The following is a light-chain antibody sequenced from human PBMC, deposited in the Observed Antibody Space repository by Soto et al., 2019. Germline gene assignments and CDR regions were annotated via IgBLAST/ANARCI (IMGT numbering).Light chain of an antibody. CDR1: RSVGTF. CDR2: GAS. CDR3: QQYSSSPPLT. J-gene: IGKJ4*01. Sequence: IVLTQSPGTLSLSPGERATLSCRASRSVGTFLAWYQQKPGLAPRLLIYGASSRATVIPDRFSGSGSGTDFTLTISRLEPEDFAVYYCQQYSSSPPLTFGGGTKVEIK. V-gene: IGKV3-20*01.